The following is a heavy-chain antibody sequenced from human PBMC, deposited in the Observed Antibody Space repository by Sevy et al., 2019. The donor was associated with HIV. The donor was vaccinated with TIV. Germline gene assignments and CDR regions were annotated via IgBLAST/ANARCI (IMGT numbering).Heavy chain of an antibody. V-gene: IGHV1-8*01. CDR1: GYTFTSYD. CDR3: PITYYYYDSSGYYWGSLGSYYYYGMDV. D-gene: IGHD3-22*01. Sequence: ASVKVSCKASGYTFTSYDINWERQATGQGLEWMGWMNPNSGNTGYAQKFQGRVTMTRNTSISTAYMELRSLRSEDTAEYYYPITYYYYDSSGYYWGSLGSYYYYGMDVWGQGTTVTVSS. CDR2: MNPNSGNT. J-gene: IGHJ6*02.